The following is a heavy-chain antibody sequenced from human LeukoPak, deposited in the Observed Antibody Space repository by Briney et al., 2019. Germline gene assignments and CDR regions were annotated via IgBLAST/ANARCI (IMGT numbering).Heavy chain of an antibody. CDR3: ATATYYYDSSGHLYY. CDR1: GYTLTELS. V-gene: IGHV1-24*01. CDR2: FDPEDGET. J-gene: IGHJ4*02. D-gene: IGHD3-22*01. Sequence: ASVKVSCKVSGYTLTELSMHWVRQAPGKGLEWMGGFDPEDGETIYAQKFQGRVTMTEDTSTDTAYMELSSLRSEDTAVYYCATATYYYDSSGHLYYWGQGALVTVSS.